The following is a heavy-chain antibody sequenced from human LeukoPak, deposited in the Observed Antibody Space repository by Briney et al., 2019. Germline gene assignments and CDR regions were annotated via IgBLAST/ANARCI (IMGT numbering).Heavy chain of an antibody. CDR1: GFTFSSYG. CDR2: IRYDGSNK. V-gene: IGHV3-30*02. J-gene: IGHJ5*02. Sequence: GGSLRLSCAASGFTFSSYGMHWVRQAPGKGLEWVAFIRYDGSNKYYADSVKGRFTISRDNSKNTLYLQMNSLRAEDTAVYYCARAPSIAARRGNWFDPWGQGTLVTVSS. D-gene: IGHD6-6*01. CDR3: ARAPSIAARRGNWFDP.